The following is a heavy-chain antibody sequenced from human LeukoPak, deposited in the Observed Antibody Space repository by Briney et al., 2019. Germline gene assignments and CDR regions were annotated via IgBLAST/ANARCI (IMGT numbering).Heavy chain of an antibody. CDR3: ATVLGSGWFDP. J-gene: IGHJ5*02. D-gene: IGHD3-16*01. CDR2: FDPEDGET. Sequence: ASVKVSCKASGYTFTSYYMHWVRQAPGQGLEWMGGFDPEDGETIYAQKFQGRVTMTEDTSTDTAYMELSSLRSEDTAVYYCATVLGSGWFDPWGQGTLVTVSS. CDR1: GYTFTSYY. V-gene: IGHV1-24*01.